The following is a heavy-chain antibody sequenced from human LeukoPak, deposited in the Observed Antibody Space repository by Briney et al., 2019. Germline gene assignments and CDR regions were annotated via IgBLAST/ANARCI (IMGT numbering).Heavy chain of an antibody. Sequence: PGGSLRLSCAASGFSFRGYTMHWVRQAPGKGLEWVSLISWNGYSTSYGASVEGRFTISRDNNKGALNLQMSSLGTEDTAFYYCARDSSGSLDYWGQGTLVTVSS. V-gene: IGHV3-43*01. CDR1: GFSFRGYT. CDR3: ARDSSGSLDY. CDR2: ISWNGYST. J-gene: IGHJ4*02. D-gene: IGHD1-26*01.